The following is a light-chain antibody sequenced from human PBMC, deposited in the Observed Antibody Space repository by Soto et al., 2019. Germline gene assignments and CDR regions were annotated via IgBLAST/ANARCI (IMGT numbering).Light chain of an antibody. Sequence: EIVMTQSPATLSVSPGQRATLSCRASQSVSRNLAWYQQKPGQAPGLLIYGASTRATGIPARFSGSGSGTEFTLTISSLQSEDFAVYYCQQYNNWVTFGQGTRLEIK. CDR1: QSVSRN. CDR3: QQYNNWVT. CDR2: GAS. V-gene: IGKV3-15*01. J-gene: IGKJ5*01.